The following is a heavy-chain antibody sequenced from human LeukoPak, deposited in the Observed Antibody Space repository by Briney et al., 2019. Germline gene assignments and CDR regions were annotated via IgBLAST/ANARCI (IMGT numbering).Heavy chain of an antibody. CDR3: ARTLSRGDYYYYGMDV. J-gene: IGHJ6*02. V-gene: IGHV4-59*12. D-gene: IGHD3-10*01. CDR1: GDSISYYF. CDR2: SYYSGNT. Sequence: SETLSLTCTVSGDSISYYFWSWIRQPPGTGLEWIGNSYYSGNTNYNPSLKSRVTISVDTSKNQFSLKLSSVTAADTAVYYCARTLSRGDYYYYGMDVWGQGTTVTVSS.